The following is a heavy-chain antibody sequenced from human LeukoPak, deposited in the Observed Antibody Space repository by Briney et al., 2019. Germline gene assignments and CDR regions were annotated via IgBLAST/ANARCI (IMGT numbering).Heavy chain of an antibody. CDR3: ATGPVPGYFDY. Sequence: PSETLSLTCTVSGGSISSYYWSWIRQPPGKGLEWIGYIYYSGSTNYNPSLKSRVTISVDTSKNQFSLKLSSVTAADTVVYYCATGPVPGYFDYWGQGTLVTVSS. D-gene: IGHD2-2*01. V-gene: IGHV4-59*01. CDR2: IYYSGST. J-gene: IGHJ4*02. CDR1: GGSISSYY.